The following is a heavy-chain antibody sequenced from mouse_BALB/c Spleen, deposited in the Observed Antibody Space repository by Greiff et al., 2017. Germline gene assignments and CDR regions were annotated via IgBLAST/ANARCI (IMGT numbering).Heavy chain of an antibody. Sequence: EVKVEESGPGLVKPSQSLSLTCSVTGYSITSGYYWNWIRQFPGNKLEWMGYISYDGSNNYNPSLKNRISITRDTSKNQFFLKLNSVTTEDTATYYCAREDYGYDGDWGQGTTLTVSS. CDR1: GYSITSGYY. D-gene: IGHD1-2*01. CDR2: ISYDGSN. CDR3: AREDYGYDGD. J-gene: IGHJ2*01. V-gene: IGHV3-6*02.